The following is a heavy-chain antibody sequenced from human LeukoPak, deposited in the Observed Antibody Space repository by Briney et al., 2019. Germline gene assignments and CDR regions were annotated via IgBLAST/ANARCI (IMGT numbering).Heavy chain of an antibody. Sequence: SETLSLTCTVSGGSISSGDYYWSWIRQPPGKGLEWIVYIYYSGSTYYNPSLKSRVTISVDTSKNQFSLKLSSVTAADTAVYYCARDDYGGNVGYYYYGMDVWGQGTTGTVS. CDR2: IYYSGST. CDR1: GGSISSGDYY. J-gene: IGHJ6*02. V-gene: IGHV4-30-4*01. CDR3: ARDDYGGNVGYYYYGMDV. D-gene: IGHD4-23*01.